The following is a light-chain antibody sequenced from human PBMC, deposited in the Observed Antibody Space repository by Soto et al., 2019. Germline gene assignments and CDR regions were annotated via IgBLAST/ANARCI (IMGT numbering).Light chain of an antibody. J-gene: IGKJ1*01. V-gene: IGKV1-9*01. CDR1: QGISRY. Sequence: DLQLTQSPSFLSASVGDRVTITCRASQGISRYLAWYQQKPGKAPKLLIYGASTLQSGVPSRFSGSGSGTEFTVTISSLQPEDFATYYCQQLNSYPRTFGQGTKVEIK. CDR3: QQLNSYPRT. CDR2: GAS.